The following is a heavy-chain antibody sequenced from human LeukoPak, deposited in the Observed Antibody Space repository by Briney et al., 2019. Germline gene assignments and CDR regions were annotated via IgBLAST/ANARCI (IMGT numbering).Heavy chain of an antibody. CDR1: GGSFSGYX. V-gene: IGHV4-34*01. CDR3: ARPMVRGARRDWFDP. Sequence: SETLSLTCAVYGGSFSGYXWXXXXQPPGKXXXXXXXINHSGSTNYNPSLKSRVTISVDTSKNQFSLKLSSVTAADTAVYYCARPMVRGARRDWFDPWGQGTLVTVSS. CDR2: INHSGST. D-gene: IGHD3-10*01. J-gene: IGHJ5*02.